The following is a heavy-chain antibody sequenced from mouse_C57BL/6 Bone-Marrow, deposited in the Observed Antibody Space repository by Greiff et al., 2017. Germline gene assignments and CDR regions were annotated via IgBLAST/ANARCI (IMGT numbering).Heavy chain of an antibody. J-gene: IGHJ2*01. CDR1: GYTFTSYG. V-gene: IGHV1-81*01. Sequence: VQLQQSGAELARPGASVKLSCKASGYTFTSYGISWVKQRTGQGLEWIGEIYPRSGNTYYNEKFKGKATLTADKSSSTAYMELRSLTSEDSAVYFCARVRVYYYGSSHDYWGQGTTLTVSS. CDR2: IYPRSGNT. D-gene: IGHD1-1*01. CDR3: ARVRVYYYGSSHDY.